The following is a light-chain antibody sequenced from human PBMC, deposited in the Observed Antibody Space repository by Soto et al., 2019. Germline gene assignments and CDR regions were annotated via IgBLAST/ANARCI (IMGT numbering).Light chain of an antibody. V-gene: IGKV1-5*03. CDR2: KVS. CDR3: QEYYTYPWT. Sequence: DIQMTQSPSTLSASIGARVTITCRASQSISSWLAWYQQKPGKAPKFLIHKVSTLVSGVPSRSSGCGSGTEFTLTISSLQPDDFATYFCQEYYTYPWTFGQGTKVDIK. CDR1: QSISSW. J-gene: IGKJ1*01.